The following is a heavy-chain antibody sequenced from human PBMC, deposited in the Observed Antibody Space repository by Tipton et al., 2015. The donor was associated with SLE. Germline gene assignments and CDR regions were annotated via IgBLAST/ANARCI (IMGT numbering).Heavy chain of an antibody. Sequence: SLRLSCAASGFNFNSYAMSWVRQAPGKGLEWVSVVYNDGSTHYADSVKGRFTISRDNSKNTMYLQMNSLRSEDTAVYYCARGLFGYYYYMDVWGKGTTVTVSS. J-gene: IGHJ6*03. V-gene: IGHV3-23*03. CDR2: VYNDGST. CDR1: GFNFNSYA. D-gene: IGHD3-16*01. CDR3: ARGLFGYYYYMDV.